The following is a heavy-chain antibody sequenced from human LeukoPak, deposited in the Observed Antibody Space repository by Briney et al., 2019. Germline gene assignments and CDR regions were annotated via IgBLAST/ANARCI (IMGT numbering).Heavy chain of an antibody. J-gene: IGHJ6*02. V-gene: IGHV4-59*01. CDR2: IYYSGST. CDR1: GGSISSYY. Sequence: SETLSLTCTVSGGSISSYYWSWLRQPPGKGLEWIGYIYYSGSTNYNPSLKSRVTISVDTSKNQFSLKLSSVTAADTAVYYCARDSRLLIHYYGMDVWGQGTTVTVSS. CDR3: ARDSRLLIHYYGMDV. D-gene: IGHD2/OR15-2a*01.